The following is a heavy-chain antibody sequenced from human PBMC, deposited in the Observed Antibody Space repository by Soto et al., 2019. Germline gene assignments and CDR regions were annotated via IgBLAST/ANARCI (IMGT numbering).Heavy chain of an antibody. CDR2: IYSGGST. V-gene: IGHV3-66*01. D-gene: IGHD2-2*01. Sequence: EVQLVESGGGLVQPGGSLRLSCAASGFTVSNNYMSWVRQAPGKGLEWVSLIYSGGSTFYADSVKGRFIISRDNSKNTLYLQMSRLTDEDTAVYYCVRDGCSPTSCWVHWGQGTLVTVSS. CDR3: VRDGCSPTSCWVH. J-gene: IGHJ4*02. CDR1: GFTVSNNY.